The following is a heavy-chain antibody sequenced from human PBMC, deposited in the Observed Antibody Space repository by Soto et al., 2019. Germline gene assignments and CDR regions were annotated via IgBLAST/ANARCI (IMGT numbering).Heavy chain of an antibody. J-gene: IGHJ4*02. CDR3: ANAYCGGDCPFDY. CDR2: IYGGGPT. Sequence: PGGSLRLSCAASGFAVNSNYMSWVRQAPGKGLEWVSVIYGGGPTLYSDSVKGRFTISRDNSKNTLYLQMNSLRAEDTAVYYCANAYCGGDCPFDYWGQGTLVTVSS. CDR1: GFAVNSNY. V-gene: IGHV3-53*05. D-gene: IGHD2-21*02.